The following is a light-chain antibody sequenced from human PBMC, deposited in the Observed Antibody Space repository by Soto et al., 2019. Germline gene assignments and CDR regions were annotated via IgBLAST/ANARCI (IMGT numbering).Light chain of an antibody. J-gene: IGKJ5*01. CDR2: DAS. Sequence: DLQMTQSPSSLSASVGDRVTITCQASQDINNYLNWYQQTPGKPPKLLIYDASNLETGVPSRFSGSGSGTHFTFTISSLQPEDIATYYCQQYDNLPSITFGQGTRXXIK. CDR3: QQYDNLPSIT. CDR1: QDINNY. V-gene: IGKV1-33*01.